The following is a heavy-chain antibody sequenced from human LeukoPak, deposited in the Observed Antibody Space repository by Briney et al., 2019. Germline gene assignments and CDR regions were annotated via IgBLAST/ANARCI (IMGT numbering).Heavy chain of an antibody. J-gene: IGHJ4*02. CDR3: ARDCSVYSSRWPTGIDY. CDR1: EFTFNSYS. Sequence: GGSLRLSCAASEFTFNSYSMNWVRQAPGKGLEWISYISRSGGAIYYADSVKGRFTISRDNAKNSLSLQMNSLRVEDTAVYYCARDCSVYSSRWPTGIDYWGRGTLVTVST. D-gene: IGHD6-13*01. CDR2: ISRSGGAI. V-gene: IGHV3-48*01.